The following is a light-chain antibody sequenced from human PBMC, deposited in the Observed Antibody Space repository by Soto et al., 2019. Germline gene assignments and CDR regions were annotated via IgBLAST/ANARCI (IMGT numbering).Light chain of an antibody. CDR1: QSVSSSY. J-gene: IGKJ5*01. Sequence: IVLTQSPGTLSLSPGERATLSCRASQSVSSSYLAWYQQKPGQAPRLLIYGASNRATGIPDRFSGSGSGTDFTLTISRLEPEDFAVFFCQQYGTSEIIFGQGTRLEIK. CDR2: GAS. CDR3: QQYGTSEII. V-gene: IGKV3-20*01.